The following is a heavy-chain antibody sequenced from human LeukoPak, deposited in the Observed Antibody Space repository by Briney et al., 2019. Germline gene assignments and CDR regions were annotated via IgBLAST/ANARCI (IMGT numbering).Heavy chain of an antibody. Sequence: GGSLRLSCAASGFTFSIYSMNWVRQPPGKGLEWISYISTSNSTIYYADSVKGRFTISRDNAKNSLYLQMNSLRAEDTAVYYCSRTPTSDYWGQGTLVTVSS. V-gene: IGHV3-48*01. J-gene: IGHJ4*02. CDR1: GFTFSIYS. CDR2: ISTSNSTI. CDR3: SRTPTSDY.